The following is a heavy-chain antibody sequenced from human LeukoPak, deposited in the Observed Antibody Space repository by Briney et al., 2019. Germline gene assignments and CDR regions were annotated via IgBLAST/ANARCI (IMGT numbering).Heavy chain of an antibody. CDR1: GGSISSGGYY. CDR2: IYYSGST. CDR3: ARGGSSSWYYLFY. Sequence: SETLSLTCTVSGGSISSGGYYWSWIRQHPGKGLEWIGYIYYSGSTYYNPSLKSRVTISVDTSKNQFSLKLNSVTAADTAVYYCARGGSSSWYYLFYWGQGTLVTVSS. J-gene: IGHJ4*02. D-gene: IGHD6-13*01. V-gene: IGHV4-31*03.